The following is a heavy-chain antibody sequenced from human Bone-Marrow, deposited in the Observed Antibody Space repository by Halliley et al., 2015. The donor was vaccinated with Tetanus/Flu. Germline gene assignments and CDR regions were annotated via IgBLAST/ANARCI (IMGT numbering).Heavy chain of an antibody. CDR2: GSGDNT. CDR3: VKERGLMMTFGGSHDAFDI. J-gene: IGHJ3*02. Sequence: GSGDNTYYADPVKGRFTISRDNSKNTLSLQMNGLRAEDPAGFYCVKERGLMMTFGGSHDAFDIWGQGTMVTVSS. D-gene: IGHD3-16*01. V-gene: IGHV3-23*01.